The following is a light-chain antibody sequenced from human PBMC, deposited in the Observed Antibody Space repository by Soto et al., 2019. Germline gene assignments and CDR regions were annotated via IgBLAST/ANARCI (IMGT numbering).Light chain of an antibody. J-gene: IGKJ1*01. CDR1: QSLSRW. Sequence: DIQMTQSPSTLSASIVDRVTITCRASQSLSRWLAWYQQRPGNAPKLLIYEASNLQNGVPSRFRGSGSGTEFALTISSLQPVDVATYYCQHRETFGQGTKVDIK. CDR3: QHRET. V-gene: IGKV1-5*01. CDR2: EAS.